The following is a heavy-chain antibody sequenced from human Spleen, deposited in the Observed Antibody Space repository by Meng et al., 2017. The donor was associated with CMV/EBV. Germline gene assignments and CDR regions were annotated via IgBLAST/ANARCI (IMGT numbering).Heavy chain of an antibody. V-gene: IGHV1-2*02. CDR1: GYTFTGYF. CDR2: INPNNGAT. CDR3: AASYSNYVFNY. Sequence: SCKTSGYTFTGYFMHWVRQAPGQGLEWMGWINPNNGATSYAQKFQGRVTMTRDTSISTAYMVLSRLRSDDTAVYYCAASYSNYVFNYWGQGSLVTVSS. D-gene: IGHD4/OR15-4a*01. J-gene: IGHJ4*02.